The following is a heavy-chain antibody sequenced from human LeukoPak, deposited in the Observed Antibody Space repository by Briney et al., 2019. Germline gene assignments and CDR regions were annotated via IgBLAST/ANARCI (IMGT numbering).Heavy chain of an antibody. CDR1: GFTFDDYA. V-gene: IGHV3-9*01. CDR2: ISWNSGSI. D-gene: IGHD3-22*01. J-gene: IGHJ4*02. CDR3: ARATHYYESSGYDY. Sequence: GRSLRLSCAASGFTFDDYAMHWVRQAPGKGLEWVSGISWNSGSIGYADSVKGRFTISRDSAKNSLYLQMNSLRAEDTALYYCARATHYYESSGYDYWGQGTLVTVSS.